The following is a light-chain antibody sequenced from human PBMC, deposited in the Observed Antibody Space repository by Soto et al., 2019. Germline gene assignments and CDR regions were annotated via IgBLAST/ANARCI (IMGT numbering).Light chain of an antibody. CDR1: SPNIGAGYD. CDR3: LSFDSSLSVV. Sequence: QSVLTQPPSVSGAPGQRVAISYTGSSPNIGAGYDVHWYQQLPGRAPKLLIYGNTNRPSGVPDRFSGSKSGTSASLAITGLQSEDEADYYCLSFDSSLSVVFGGGTKLTVL. J-gene: IGLJ2*01. CDR2: GNT. V-gene: IGLV1-40*01.